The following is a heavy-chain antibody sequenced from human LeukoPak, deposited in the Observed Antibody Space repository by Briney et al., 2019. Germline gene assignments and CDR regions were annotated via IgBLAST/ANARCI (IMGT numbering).Heavy chain of an antibody. CDR3: ARHPHFDSGSYSPFDP. CDR2: IYPGGSDT. CDR1: GYSFSTYW. Sequence: GESLKISCKGSGYSFSTYWIGWVRQMPGKGLEWMGIIYPGGSDTRYSPSFQGQVTISADKSISTAYLQWSSLKASDTAMYYCARHPHFDSGSYSPFDPWGQGTLVTVSS. J-gene: IGHJ5*02. V-gene: IGHV5-51*01. D-gene: IGHD1-26*01.